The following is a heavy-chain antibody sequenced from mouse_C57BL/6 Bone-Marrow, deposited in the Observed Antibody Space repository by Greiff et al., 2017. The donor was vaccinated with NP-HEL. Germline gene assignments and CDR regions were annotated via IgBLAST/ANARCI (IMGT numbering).Heavy chain of an antibody. CDR1: GYTFTSYG. D-gene: IGHD3-2*02. Sequence: QVQLQQSGAELARPGASVKLSCKASGYTFTSYGISWVKQRTGQGLEWIGEIYPRSGNTYYNEKFKGKATLTADKSSSTAYLELRSLTSEDSAVYFCARVLRPFDYGGQGTTLTVSS. CDR3: ARVLRPFDY. J-gene: IGHJ2*01. V-gene: IGHV1-81*01. CDR2: IYPRSGNT.